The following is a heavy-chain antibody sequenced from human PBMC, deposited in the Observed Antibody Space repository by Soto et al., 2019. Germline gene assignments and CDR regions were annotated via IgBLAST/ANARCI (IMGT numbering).Heavy chain of an antibody. D-gene: IGHD6-13*01. CDR1: GGSISSYY. J-gene: IGHJ6*02. V-gene: IGHV4-59*01. Sequence: QVQLQESGPGLVKPSETLSLTCTVSGGSISSYYWSWIRQPPGKGLEWIGYIYYSGSTNYNPSLKSRVTISVDTSKTQFYLKLSSVTAADTAVYYCARDRGSTRTYYYGMDVWGQGTTVTVSS. CDR2: IYYSGST. CDR3: ARDRGSTRTYYYGMDV.